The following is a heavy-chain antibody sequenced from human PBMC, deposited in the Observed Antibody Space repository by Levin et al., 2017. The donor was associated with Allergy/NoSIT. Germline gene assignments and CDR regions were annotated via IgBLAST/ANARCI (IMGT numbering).Heavy chain of an antibody. Sequence: GGSLRLSCAASGFTFSSYAMNWVRQAPGKGLEWVSIISSSGGSPYYADSVKGRFTISRDNSKNTLYLQLNSLRAEDTAVYYCAKDGLPSDFWSGSHRFFDYWGQGTLVTVSS. J-gene: IGHJ4*02. CDR2: ISSSGGSP. D-gene: IGHD3-3*01. CDR3: AKDGLPSDFWSGSHRFFDY. CDR1: GFTFSSYA. V-gene: IGHV3-23*01.